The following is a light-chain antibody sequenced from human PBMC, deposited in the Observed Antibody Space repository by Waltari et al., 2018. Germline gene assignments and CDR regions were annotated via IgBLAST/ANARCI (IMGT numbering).Light chain of an antibody. J-gene: IGKJ1*01. CDR2: GAS. Sequence: EIVMTQSPATLSVSPGERATLSCRPSQSVSINLAWDQHKPVQAPSLTIYGASTKATGRPARLSGSGSGTEFTLTISSMQSEDLAVYYCQQYNNLPLWTFGQGTKVGIK. CDR1: QSVSIN. V-gene: IGKV3-15*01. CDR3: QQYNNLPLWT.